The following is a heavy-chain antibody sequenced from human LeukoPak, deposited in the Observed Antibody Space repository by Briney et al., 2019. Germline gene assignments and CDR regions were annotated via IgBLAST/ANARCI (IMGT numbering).Heavy chain of an antibody. J-gene: IGHJ4*02. Sequence: EASVNVSCKASGYTFTSNYIHWVRQAPGQGLEWMGMIYPRDGSTSYAQKFQGRVTVTRDTSTSTAHMELSGLRSEDTAVYYCARDQEGFDYWGQGTLVTVSS. CDR3: ARDQEGFDY. CDR1: GYTFTSNY. V-gene: IGHV1-46*01. CDR2: IYPRDGST.